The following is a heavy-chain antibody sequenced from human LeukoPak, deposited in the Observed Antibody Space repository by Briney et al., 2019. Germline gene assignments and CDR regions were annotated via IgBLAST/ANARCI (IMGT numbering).Heavy chain of an antibody. J-gene: IGHJ4*02. D-gene: IGHD1-1*01. CDR2: IYYDGSNI. CDR3: AREWKTNSFDY. Sequence: GGSLRLSCGAWEFIFNTYGRQWVRQAPGKGLEWVAFIYYDGSNIYYADYVKGRFTISRDISKNTLYLQMDSLRAEDTAIYYCAREWKTNSFDYWGQGTLVTVSS. CDR1: EFIFNTYG. V-gene: IGHV3-33*01.